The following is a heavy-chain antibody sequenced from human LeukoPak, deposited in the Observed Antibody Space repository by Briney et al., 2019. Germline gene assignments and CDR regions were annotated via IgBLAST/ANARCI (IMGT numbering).Heavy chain of an antibody. CDR1: GVAIRNSW. CDR2: IKSKTDGGTT. D-gene: IGHD3-10*01. Sequence: GGSLRLACVASGVAIRNSWMSWVRQAPGKGLEWVGRIKSKTDGGTTDYAAPVKGRFTISRDDSKNTLYLQMNSLKTEDTAVYYCTTELLWFGDPYGMDVWGQGTTVTVSS. CDR3: TTELLWFGDPYGMDV. V-gene: IGHV3-15*01. J-gene: IGHJ6*02.